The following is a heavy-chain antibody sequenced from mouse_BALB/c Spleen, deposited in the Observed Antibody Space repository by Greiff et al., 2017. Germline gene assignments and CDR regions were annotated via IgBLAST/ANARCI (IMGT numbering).Heavy chain of an antibody. D-gene: IGHD2-4*01. CDR1: GYSITSGYY. CDR2: ISYDGSN. J-gene: IGHJ1*01. CDR3: ARDLITRYFDV. Sequence: DVKLQESGPGLVKPSQSLSLTCSVTGYSITSGYYWNWIRQFPGNKLEWMGYISYDGSNNYNPSLKNRISITRDTSKNQFFLKLNSVTTEDTATYYCARDLITRYFDVWGAGTTVTVSS. V-gene: IGHV3-6*02.